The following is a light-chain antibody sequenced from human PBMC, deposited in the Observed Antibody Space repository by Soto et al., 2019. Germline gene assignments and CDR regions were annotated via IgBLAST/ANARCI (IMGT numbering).Light chain of an antibody. V-gene: IGKV3-20*01. CDR3: QQYGSSPPLT. CDR1: QSVSSGY. CDR2: GAS. J-gene: IGKJ4*01. Sequence: EIVLTQSPGPLFLSPGERAPLSGRGSQSVSSGYLAWYQQKHGQAPRLXXYGASSRTTGIPDRFSSGGSWTDFTLTISRLEPEDFSAYDCQQYGSSPPLTFGGGTKVDIK.